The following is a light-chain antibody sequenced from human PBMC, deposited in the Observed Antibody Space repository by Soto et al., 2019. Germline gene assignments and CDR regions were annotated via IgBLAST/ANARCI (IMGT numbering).Light chain of an antibody. Sequence: QSALTQPASVSGSPGQSITISCTGTSSDVAGYNYVSWYQQHPGKAPKLMIYEVSNRPSGVSNRFSGSNSGNTASLTISGLQAADEADYYCNSYTSSSTWVFGGGTKLTVL. CDR1: SSDVAGYNY. CDR2: EVS. CDR3: NSYTSSSTWV. V-gene: IGLV2-14*01. J-gene: IGLJ3*02.